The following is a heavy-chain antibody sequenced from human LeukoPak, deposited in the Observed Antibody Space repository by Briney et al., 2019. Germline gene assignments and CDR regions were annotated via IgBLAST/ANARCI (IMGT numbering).Heavy chain of an antibody. D-gene: IGHD5-18*01. CDR3: ARGEYSYGPYYMDV. CDR1: GGSISSYY. V-gene: IGHV4-59*01. J-gene: IGHJ6*03. Sequence: SETLSLTCTVSGGSISSYYWSWIRQPPGKGLEWIGYIYYSGSTNYNPSLKSRVTISVDTSKNQFSLKLSSVTAADTAVYYCARGEYSYGPYYMDVWGKGTTVTASS. CDR2: IYYSGST.